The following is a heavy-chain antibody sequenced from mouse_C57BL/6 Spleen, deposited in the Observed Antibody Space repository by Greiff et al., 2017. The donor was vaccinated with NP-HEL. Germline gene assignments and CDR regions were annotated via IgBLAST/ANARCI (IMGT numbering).Heavy chain of an antibody. CDR3: ARDERVYYYGSSYVLFAY. D-gene: IGHD1-1*01. CDR1: GFTFSSYA. CDR2: ISDGGSYT. Sequence: EVHLVESGGGLVKPGGSLKLSCAASGFTFSSYAMSWVRQTPEKRLEWVATISDGGSYTYYPDNVQGRFTISSDNAKNNLYLQMSHLKSEDTAMYYCARDERVYYYGSSYVLFAYWGQGTLVTVSA. V-gene: IGHV5-4*01. J-gene: IGHJ3*01.